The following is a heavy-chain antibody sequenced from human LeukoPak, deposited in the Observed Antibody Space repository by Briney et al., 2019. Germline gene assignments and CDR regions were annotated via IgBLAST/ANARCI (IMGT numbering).Heavy chain of an antibody. CDR1: GGSISSSPYY. J-gene: IGHJ3*02. Sequence: SETLSLTCTVSGGSISSSPYYWGWIRQPPGKGLEWIGEINHSGSTNYNPSLKSRVTISVDTSKNQFSLKLSSVTAADTAVYYCARGLSSSWDDAFDIWGQGTMVTVSS. CDR2: INHSGST. V-gene: IGHV4-39*07. D-gene: IGHD6-13*01. CDR3: ARGLSSSWDDAFDI.